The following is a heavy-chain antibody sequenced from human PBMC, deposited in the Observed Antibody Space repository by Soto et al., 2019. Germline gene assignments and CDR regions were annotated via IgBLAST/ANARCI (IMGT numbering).Heavy chain of an antibody. CDR3: AREWSGGRRDGNPDKYYGMDV. Sequence: QVQLQESGPGLVKPSQPLSLTCTVSGGSISSGSFYWTWIRQHPEKGLEFIGYIYYSGDTYYNPSLRSRVITSLDTSKNQFSLRLNSVTAADTAVYYCAREWSGGRRDGNPDKYYGMDVWGQGTKVTVSS. D-gene: IGHD2-15*01. V-gene: IGHV4-31*03. J-gene: IGHJ6*02. CDR1: GGSISSGSFY. CDR2: IYYSGDT.